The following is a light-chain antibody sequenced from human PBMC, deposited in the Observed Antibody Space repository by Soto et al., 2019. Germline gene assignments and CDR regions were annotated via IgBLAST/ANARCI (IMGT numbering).Light chain of an antibody. Sequence: EIVMTQSPATLSVSPGERATLSCRASQSVDSKLAWYQQKPGQGPRLLIYGASSMATGIPARFSGSGSGTEFTLTISSLKSEDFAVYYGQHYTTWVWTFGPGTKVEIK. V-gene: IGKV3-15*01. CDR3: QHYTTWVWT. J-gene: IGKJ1*01. CDR2: GAS. CDR1: QSVDSK.